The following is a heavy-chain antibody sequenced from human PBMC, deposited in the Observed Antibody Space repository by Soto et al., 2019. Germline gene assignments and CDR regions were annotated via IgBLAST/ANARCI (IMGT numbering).Heavy chain of an antibody. CDR2: IYYSGST. Sequence: SETLSLTCTVSGGTISSGGYYWSWIRQHPGKGLEWIGYIYYSGSTYSNPSLKSRVTISVDTSKNQFSLKLSSVTAADTAVYYCARVRDFGDYKRLDSWGQGTLVTVSS. CDR3: ARVRDFGDYKRLDS. D-gene: IGHD4-17*01. CDR1: GGTISSGGYY. J-gene: IGHJ5*01. V-gene: IGHV4-31*03.